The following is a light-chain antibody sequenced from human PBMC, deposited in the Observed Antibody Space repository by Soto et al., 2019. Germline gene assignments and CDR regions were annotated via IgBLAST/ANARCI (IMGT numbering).Light chain of an antibody. Sequence: SVLAQPASGSGCPGQWIALSCTGNSSDFGGYKDVSWYQQHPGKAPKLMIYDVSSRPSGVSDRFSGSKSGNTASLTISGLQAEDEADYYCSSFRRTTTTVIFGGGTKVTVL. CDR1: SSDFGGYKD. CDR3: SSFRRTTTTVI. V-gene: IGLV2-14*01. CDR2: DVS. J-gene: IGLJ2*01.